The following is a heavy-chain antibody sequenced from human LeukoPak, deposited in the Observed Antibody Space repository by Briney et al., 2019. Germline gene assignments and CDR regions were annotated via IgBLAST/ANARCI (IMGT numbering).Heavy chain of an antibody. J-gene: IGHJ3*02. CDR1: GFTFSSYE. V-gene: IGHV3-48*03. D-gene: IGHD2-2*01. Sequence: GGSLRLSCAASGFTFSSYEMNWVRQAPGKGLEWVSYIRSSGSTIYYADSVKGRFTISRDNAKNSLYLQMNSLRAEDTAVYYCARDLPDSRSKRTDAFDIWGQGTMVTVSS. CDR2: IRSSGSTI. CDR3: ARDLPDSRSKRTDAFDI.